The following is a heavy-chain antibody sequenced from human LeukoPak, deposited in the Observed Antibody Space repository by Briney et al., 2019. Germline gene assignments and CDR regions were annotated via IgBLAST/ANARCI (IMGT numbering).Heavy chain of an antibody. J-gene: IGHJ6*02. V-gene: IGHV3-30*04. D-gene: IGHD1-1*01. CDR3: ARGWNDLFGVSGYYYYGMDV. CDR2: ISYDGSNK. Sequence: GGSLRLSCAASGFTFSSYAMHWVRQAPGKGLEWVAVISYDGSNKYYADSVKGRFTISRDNSKNTLYLQMNSLRAEDTAVYYCARGWNDLFGVSGYYYYGMDVWGQGTTVTVSS. CDR1: GFTFSSYA.